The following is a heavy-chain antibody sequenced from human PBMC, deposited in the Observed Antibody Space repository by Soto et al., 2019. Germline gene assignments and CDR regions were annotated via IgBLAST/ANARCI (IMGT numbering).Heavy chain of an antibody. CDR3: GGSGIRAPPLDY. CDR2: ISAYNGNT. J-gene: IGHJ4*02. Sequence: SVKGSCKASGYTFTSYGISWVRQAPGQGLEWMGWISAYNGNTNYAQKLQGRVTMTTDTSTSTAYMELRSLRSDDTAVYYCGGSGIRAPPLDYWGQGTLVTVSS. D-gene: IGHD3-16*01. CDR1: GYTFTSYG. V-gene: IGHV1-18*01.